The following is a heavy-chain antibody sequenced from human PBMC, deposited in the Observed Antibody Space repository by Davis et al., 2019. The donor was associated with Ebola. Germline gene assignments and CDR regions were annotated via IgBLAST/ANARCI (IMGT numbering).Heavy chain of an antibody. CDR2: INPHGGGT. D-gene: IGHD6-13*01. J-gene: IGHJ3*02. CDR1: GYTFIGYY. CDR3: ARGRSSSRWAFDI. V-gene: IGHV1-2*02. Sequence: ASVKVSCKASGYTFIGYYIHWVRQAPGQGLEWMGWINPHGGGTVYAQRFQDRVNMTRDMSISTAYMDLSRLKSDDTAVYYCARGRSSSRWAFDIWGQRTMVTVSS.